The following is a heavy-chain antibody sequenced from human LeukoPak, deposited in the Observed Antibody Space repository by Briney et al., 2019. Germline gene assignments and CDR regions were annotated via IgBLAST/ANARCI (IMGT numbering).Heavy chain of an antibody. J-gene: IGHJ4*02. D-gene: IGHD2-2*02. CDR3: ARTGYQLLYGAFDY. V-gene: IGHV4-61*02. Sequence: SQTLSLTCTVSGGSISSGSYYWSWIRQPAGKGLEWIGRIYTSGSTNYNPSLKSRVTISVDTSKNQFSLKLSSVPAADTAVYYCARTGYQLLYGAFDYWGQGTLVTVSS. CDR1: GGSISSGSYY. CDR2: IYTSGST.